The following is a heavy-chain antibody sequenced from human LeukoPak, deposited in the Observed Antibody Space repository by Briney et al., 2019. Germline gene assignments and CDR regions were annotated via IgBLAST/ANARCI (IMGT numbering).Heavy chain of an antibody. CDR1: GGSISSGGYY. D-gene: IGHD2-2*01. Sequence: PSETLSLTCTVSGGSISSGGYYWSWIRQHPGKGLEWIGNIYYSGSTYYNPSLKSRVTISVDTSENQFSLKLSSVTAADTAVYYCARVNCSSTSCYADYRGQGTLVTVSS. CDR2: IYYSGST. J-gene: IGHJ4*02. CDR3: ARVNCSSTSCYADY. V-gene: IGHV4-31*03.